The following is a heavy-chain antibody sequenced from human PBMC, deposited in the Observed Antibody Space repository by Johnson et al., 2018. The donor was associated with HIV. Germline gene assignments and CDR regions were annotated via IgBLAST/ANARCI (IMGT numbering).Heavy chain of an antibody. J-gene: IGHJ3*02. CDR1: GFTFSSYG. D-gene: IGHD2-2*01. CDR3: ARLYCSSTSCYEGGGDAFDI. CDR2: IWYDGSNK. Sequence: QVQLVESGGGVVQPGRSLRLSCAASGFTFSSYGMHWVRQAPGKGLEWVAVIWYDGSNKYYADSVKGRFTISRDNSKNTLYLQMNSLRAEDTAVYYCARLYCSSTSCYEGGGDAFDIWGQGTMVTVSS. V-gene: IGHV3-33*01.